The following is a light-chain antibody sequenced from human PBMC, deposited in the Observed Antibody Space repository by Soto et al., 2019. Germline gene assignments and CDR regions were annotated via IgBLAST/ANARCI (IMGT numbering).Light chain of an antibody. CDR3: QQSYSTPYT. CDR2: AAS. Sequence: DIQMTQSPSSLSASVGDRVTITCRASQSISSYFIWYQQKPGKAPKLLIYAASSLQSGVPSRFSGSVSGTDFTLTISSLQPEDFANYYCQQSYSTPYTFGQGTKLEIK. CDR1: QSISSY. J-gene: IGKJ2*01. V-gene: IGKV1-39*01.